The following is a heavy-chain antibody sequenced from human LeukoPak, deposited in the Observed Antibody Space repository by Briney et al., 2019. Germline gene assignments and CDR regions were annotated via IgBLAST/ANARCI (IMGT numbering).Heavy chain of an antibody. Sequence: ASVKVSCKASGYTFTSYGISWVRQAPGRGLEWMAWISPNSGGTDYVQKFQGRVTVTRDTSISTDYMEISGLTSDDTALYYCAREPSGSGGYDYWGQGTLVTVSS. J-gene: IGHJ4*02. V-gene: IGHV1-2*02. D-gene: IGHD3-10*01. CDR3: AREPSGSGGYDY. CDR1: GYTFTSYG. CDR2: ISPNSGGT.